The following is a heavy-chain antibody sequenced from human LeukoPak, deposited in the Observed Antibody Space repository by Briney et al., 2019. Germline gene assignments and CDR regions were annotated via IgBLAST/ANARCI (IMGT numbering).Heavy chain of an antibody. V-gene: IGHV3-23*01. CDR2: ISGSGGST. CDR1: GFTFSSYA. J-gene: IGHJ4*02. Sequence: PGGSLRLSCAASGFTFSSYAMSWVRQAPGKGLEWVSAISGSGGSTYYADSVKGRSTISRDNSKNTLYLQMNSLRAEDTAVYYCAKRGPNCSGGSCRLGELSSFDYWGQGTLVTVSS. D-gene: IGHD2-15*01. CDR3: AKRGPNCSGGSCRLGELSSFDY.